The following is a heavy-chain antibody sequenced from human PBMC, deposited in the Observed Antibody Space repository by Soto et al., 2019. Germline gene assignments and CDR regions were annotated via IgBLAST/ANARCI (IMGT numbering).Heavy chain of an antibody. CDR1: GYTFTSYG. J-gene: IGHJ4*02. CDR3: ARGRYGDY. CDR2: ISAHNGNT. V-gene: IGHV1-18*01. Sequence: QVHLVQSGAEVKKPGASVKVSCKASGYTFTSYGITWVRQAPGQGLEWMGWISAHNGNTDYAQKLQGRVIVTRDTSTSKAYMELRSLISDVSAVSYCARGRYGDYWGQGALVTVSS. D-gene: IGHD1-1*01.